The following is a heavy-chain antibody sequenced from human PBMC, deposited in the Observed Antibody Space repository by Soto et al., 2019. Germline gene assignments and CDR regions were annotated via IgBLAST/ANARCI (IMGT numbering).Heavy chain of an antibody. J-gene: IGHJ4*02. CDR3: ATVFEH. CDR2: VDSAGSGT. CDR1: GINFSGFW. V-gene: IGHV3-74*01. Sequence: VPLVESGGGSVQPGGSLRLSCVASGINFSGFWMHWVRQVPGKGLEWVARVDSAGSGTSYADFVKGRFTVSRDNAKNTVSLQMDSRRVEDTAVYYCATVFEHWGQGIPVTVSS.